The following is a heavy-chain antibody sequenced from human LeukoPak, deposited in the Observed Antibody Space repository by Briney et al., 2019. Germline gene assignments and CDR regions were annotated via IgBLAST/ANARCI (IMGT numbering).Heavy chain of an antibody. CDR2: ISSSSSYI. CDR1: GFTFSSYS. CDR3: ARGGYDPPPNDAFDI. Sequence: GGSLRLSCAASGFTFSSYSMNWVRQAPGKGLEWVSSISSSSSYIYYADSVKGRFTISRDNAKNSLYLQMNSLRAEDRAVYYCARGGYDPPPNDAFDIWGQGTMVTVSS. D-gene: IGHD5-12*01. V-gene: IGHV3-21*01. J-gene: IGHJ3*02.